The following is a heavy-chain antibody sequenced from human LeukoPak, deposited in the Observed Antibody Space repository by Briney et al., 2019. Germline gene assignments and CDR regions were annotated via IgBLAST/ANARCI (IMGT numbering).Heavy chain of an antibody. J-gene: IGHJ4*02. CDR3: ARGALAVAVHFDY. D-gene: IGHD6-19*01. V-gene: IGHV4-59*01. CDR1: GGSISGYH. Sequence: SETLSLTCNVSGGSISGYHWSWIRQPPGKGLEWLGYIYYSGSSNYNPSLKSRVTISVDTSKNQFSLKLSSVTAADTAVYYCARGALAVAVHFDYWGQGTLVTVSS. CDR2: IYYSGSS.